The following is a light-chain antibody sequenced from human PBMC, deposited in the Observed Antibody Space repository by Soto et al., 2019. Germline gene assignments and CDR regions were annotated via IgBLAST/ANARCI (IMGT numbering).Light chain of an antibody. J-gene: IGLJ1*01. CDR3: QVWDSTSEHYV. Sequence: SYELTQPPSVSVAPEQTARITCGGNNIGSKSVHWYQQKPGQAPVLVVYDDSDRPSAIPGGFSGSNSGNTATLTISRVEAGDEADYYCQVWDSTSEHYVFGTGTKLTVL. V-gene: IGLV3-21*02. CDR1: NIGSKS. CDR2: DDS.